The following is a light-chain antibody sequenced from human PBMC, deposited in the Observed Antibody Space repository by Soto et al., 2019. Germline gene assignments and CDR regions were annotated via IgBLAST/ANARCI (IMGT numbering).Light chain of an antibody. CDR1: QSISNH. CDR2: AAS. CDR3: QQYNSYWT. J-gene: IGKJ1*01. V-gene: IGKV1-39*01. Sequence: DIQMTQSPSSLSASVEDRVIITCRASQSISNHLNWYQQKPGKAPKLLIFAASSLQSGVPSRFSGSRSGPEITLTISSLQPDDFATYYCQQYNSYWTFGQGTKVDIK.